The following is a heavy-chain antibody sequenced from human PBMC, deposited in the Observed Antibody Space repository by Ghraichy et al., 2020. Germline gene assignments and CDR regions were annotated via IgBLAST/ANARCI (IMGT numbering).Heavy chain of an antibody. J-gene: IGHJ6*02. D-gene: IGHD1-1*01. V-gene: IGHV3-21*01. CDR2: ISSRSGYI. Sequence: GGSLRLSCAASGFTFSDYSIYWIRQAPGKGLEWVSSISSRSGYIYYADSVKGRFSISRDNAKNSLYLQMNSLRAEDTAVYYCARPLGLAGTGWYYAMDVWGQGTTVTVSS. CDR1: GFTFSDYS. CDR3: ARPLGLAGTGWYYAMDV.